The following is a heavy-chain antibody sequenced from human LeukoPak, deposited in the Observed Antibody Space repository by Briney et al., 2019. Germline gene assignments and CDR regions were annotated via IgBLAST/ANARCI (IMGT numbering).Heavy chain of an antibody. Sequence: GGSLRLSCAASGFTFTSYAFHWVRQAPGKGLEWVTVISHDDKNRYYADSVKGRFTISRDNSKNTVYLQMNSLRVEDTAVYFCVRDRDTSGWLYWGQGTLVTASS. V-gene: IGHV3-30*04. D-gene: IGHD6-19*01. CDR2: ISHDDKNR. CDR3: VRDRDTSGWLY. J-gene: IGHJ4*02. CDR1: GFTFTSYA.